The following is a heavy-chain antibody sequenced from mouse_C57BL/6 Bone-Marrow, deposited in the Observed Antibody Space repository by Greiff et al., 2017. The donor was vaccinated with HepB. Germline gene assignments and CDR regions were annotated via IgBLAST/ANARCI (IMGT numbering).Heavy chain of an antibody. V-gene: IGHV1-82*01. Sequence: VQLQQSGPELVKPGASVKISCKASGYAFSSSWMNWVKQRPGKGLEWIGRIYPGDGDTNYNGKFKGKATLTADKSSSTAYMQLSSLTSEDSAVYFCARSGYYGSSAWFAYWGQGTTLTVSS. CDR2: IYPGDGDT. D-gene: IGHD1-1*01. J-gene: IGHJ2*01. CDR1: GYAFSSSW. CDR3: ARSGYYGSSAWFAY.